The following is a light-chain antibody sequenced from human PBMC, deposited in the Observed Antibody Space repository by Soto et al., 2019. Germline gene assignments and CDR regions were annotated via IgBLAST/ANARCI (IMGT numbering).Light chain of an antibody. Sequence: EIVLTQSPGTLSLSPGERATLSCRASQSVSSSYLAGYQQKPGQAPRLLIYGASSRATGIPDRFSGSGSGTDFTHTISRLEPEDFAVSYCQQYGSSPGYTFGKGLKLEIK. CDR3: QQYGSSPGYT. CDR1: QSVSSSY. J-gene: IGKJ2*01. CDR2: GAS. V-gene: IGKV3-20*01.